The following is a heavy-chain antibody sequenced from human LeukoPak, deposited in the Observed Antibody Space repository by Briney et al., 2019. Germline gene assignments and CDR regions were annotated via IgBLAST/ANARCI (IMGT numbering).Heavy chain of an antibody. CDR3: ANCSTTNCYAGA. CDR1: GGSLSGYY. J-gene: IGHJ5*02. D-gene: IGHD2-2*01. CDR2: INHSGST. Sequence: SETLSLTWAVYGGSLSGYYWSWIRQPPGKGLERIGEINHSGSTNYNPSLKSRVTISLDTSKNQFSLELSSVTAADTAVYYCANCSTTNCYAGAWGQGTLVTVSS. V-gene: IGHV4-34*01.